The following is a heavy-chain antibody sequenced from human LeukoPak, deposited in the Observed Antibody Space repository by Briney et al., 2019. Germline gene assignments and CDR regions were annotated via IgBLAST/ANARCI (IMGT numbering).Heavy chain of an antibody. D-gene: IGHD3-22*01. V-gene: IGHV1-46*01. J-gene: IGHJ4*02. CDR3: VRVGGGYVYFDY. CDR1: GYTFTSYH. CDR2: INPSCGST. Sequence: GASVKVSCKASGYTFTSYHMHWVRQAPGQGLEWMGIINPSCGSTSKAQRFRGRVTMNMHMSRSTFYVELSSLRAEDRPGYNFVRVGGGYVYFDYWGQGTLVTVSS.